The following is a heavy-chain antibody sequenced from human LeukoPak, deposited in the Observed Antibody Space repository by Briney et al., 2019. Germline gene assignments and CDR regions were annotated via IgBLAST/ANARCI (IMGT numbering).Heavy chain of an antibody. Sequence: VASVKVSCKASGYTLTDYALHWVRQAPGQSLEWMGWITTGRGETRYSQEFQRRITFTRDTSASTVYMDLSDLRSEDTAVYYCARGGKQWRGGNYFDSWGQGTLVAVSS. D-gene: IGHD6-19*01. V-gene: IGHV1-3*03. CDR2: ITTGRGET. CDR3: ARGGKQWRGGNYFDS. J-gene: IGHJ4*02. CDR1: GYTLTDYA.